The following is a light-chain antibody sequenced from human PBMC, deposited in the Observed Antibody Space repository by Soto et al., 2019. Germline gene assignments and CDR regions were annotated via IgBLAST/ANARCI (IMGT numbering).Light chain of an antibody. J-gene: IGLJ3*02. Sequence: QSVLTQPPSVSGAPGQRVTISCTGSSSNIGAGYDVHWYQQLPGTAPKLLIYGNNNRPSGVPDRFSGSKSGTSASLAITGLQAEDAAEYYCQSYDRSLSGWVFGGGTKVTVL. CDR1: SSNIGAGYD. CDR2: GNN. CDR3: QSYDRSLSGWV. V-gene: IGLV1-40*01.